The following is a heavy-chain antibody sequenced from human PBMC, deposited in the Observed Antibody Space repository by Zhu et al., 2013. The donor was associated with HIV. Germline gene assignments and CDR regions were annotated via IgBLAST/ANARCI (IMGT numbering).Heavy chain of an antibody. CDR3: ARGGSRYQLLLSYYYYGMDV. J-gene: IGHJ6*02. D-gene: IGHD2-2*01. CDR2: ILPTFGIT. CDR1: EAPSAPMP. Sequence: QMHLVQSGXEVKQAWVLGKGLLARLLEAPSAPMPSAGCERPLGQGLEWMGGILPTFGITNIAQRFQGRVTITADKSTSTAYMELSSLRSEDTAVYYCARGGSRYQLLLSYYYYGMDVWGQGTTVTVSS. V-gene: IGHV1-69*17.